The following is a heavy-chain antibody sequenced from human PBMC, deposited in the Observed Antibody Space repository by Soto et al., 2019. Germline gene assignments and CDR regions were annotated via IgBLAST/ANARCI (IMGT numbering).Heavy chain of an antibody. Sequence: GGSLRLSCAASGFTFDDYAMHWVRQAPGKGLEWVSGISWNSGNIGYADSVKGRFTISRDNAKNSLSLQMSSLRAEDTALYYCAKGRDGYNPFDYWGHGTLVTVSS. CDR3: AKGRDGYNPFDY. CDR2: ISWNSGNI. J-gene: IGHJ4*01. V-gene: IGHV3-9*01. D-gene: IGHD5-12*01. CDR1: GFTFDDYA.